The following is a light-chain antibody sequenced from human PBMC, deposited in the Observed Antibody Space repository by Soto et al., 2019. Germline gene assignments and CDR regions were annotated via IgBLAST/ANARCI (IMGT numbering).Light chain of an antibody. CDR2: GAS. CDR3: QQYGSSPLT. CDR1: QSLSSN. V-gene: IGKV3-15*01. Sequence: EIVMTQSPATLSVSPGERATLSCRASQSLSSNLAWYQQKPGQAPRLLIYGASTRATGIPARFSGSGSGTEFTLTISSLQSEDFAVYYCQQYGSSPLTFGRGTKVEIK. J-gene: IGKJ4*01.